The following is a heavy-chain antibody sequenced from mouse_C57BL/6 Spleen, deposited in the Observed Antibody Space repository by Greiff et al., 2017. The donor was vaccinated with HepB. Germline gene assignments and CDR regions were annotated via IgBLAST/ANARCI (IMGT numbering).Heavy chain of an antibody. V-gene: IGHV1-78*01. Sequence: VQLQQSDAELVKPGASVKISCKVSGYTFTDYTIHWMKQRPEQGLEWIGYIYPRDGSTKYNEKFKGKATLTADKSSSTAYMQLNSLTSEDSAVYFCARRSGTGPYYYAMDYWGQGTSVTVSS. J-gene: IGHJ4*01. CDR1: GYTFTDYT. D-gene: IGHD4-1*01. CDR2: IYPRDGST. CDR3: ARRSGTGPYYYAMDY.